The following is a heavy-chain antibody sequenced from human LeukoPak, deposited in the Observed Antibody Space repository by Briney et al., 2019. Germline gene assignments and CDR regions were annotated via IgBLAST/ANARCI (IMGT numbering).Heavy chain of an antibody. CDR3: ARMSRDTAMVPHYFDY. J-gene: IGHJ4*02. CDR2: IYYSGST. Sequence: SETLSLTCTVSGGSISSYYRSWIRQPPGKGLEWIGYIYYSGSTNYNPSPKSRVTISVDTSKNQFSLKLSSVTAADTAVYYCARMSRDTAMVPHYFDYWGQGTLATVSS. CDR1: GGSISSYY. V-gene: IGHV4-59*08. D-gene: IGHD5-18*01.